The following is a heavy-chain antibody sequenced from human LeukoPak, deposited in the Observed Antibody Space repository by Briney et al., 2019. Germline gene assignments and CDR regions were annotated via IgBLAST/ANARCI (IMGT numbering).Heavy chain of an antibody. Sequence: SETLSLTCAVYGGSFSGYYWSWIRQPPGKGLEWIGYIYYSGSTNYNPSLKSRVTISVDTSKNQFSLKLSSVTAADTAVYYCAREEYSSSWYRGAFDIWGQGTMVTVSS. CDR3: AREEYSSSWYRGAFDI. D-gene: IGHD6-13*01. V-gene: IGHV4-59*01. CDR2: IYYSGST. J-gene: IGHJ3*02. CDR1: GGSFSGYY.